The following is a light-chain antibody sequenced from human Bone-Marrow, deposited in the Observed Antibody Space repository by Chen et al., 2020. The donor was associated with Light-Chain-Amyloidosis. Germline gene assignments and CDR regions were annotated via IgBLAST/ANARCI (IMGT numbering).Light chain of an antibody. J-gene: IGLJ2*01. Sequence: QSALTQPLSVSGSPGQSVTISCTGTSDYVGGHIYVSWYQQHPGKAPKLLIFDFNRRPSGVPARFSGSKSGNTASLTISGLRAEDEGDYYCCSYPGIWLFGGGTRLTVL. CDR3: CSYPGIWL. CDR1: SDYVGGHIY. CDR2: DFN. V-gene: IGLV2-11*01.